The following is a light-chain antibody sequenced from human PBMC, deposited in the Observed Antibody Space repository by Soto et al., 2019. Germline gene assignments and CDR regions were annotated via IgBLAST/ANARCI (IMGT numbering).Light chain of an antibody. CDR1: QGIRKD. CDR3: LQDYNYPRT. Sequence: AIQMTQSPSSLSACVGDRVTMTCRASQGIRKDLAWYQQKPGKAPKLLIYATSSLQSGVPSRFSGSGSGRDFTLTISSLQPEDFATYYCLQDYNYPRTFGQGTKVEIK. J-gene: IGKJ1*01. CDR2: ATS. V-gene: IGKV1-6*02.